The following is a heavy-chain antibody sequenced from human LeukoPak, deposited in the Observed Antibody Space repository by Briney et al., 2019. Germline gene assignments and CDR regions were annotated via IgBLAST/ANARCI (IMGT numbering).Heavy chain of an antibody. J-gene: IGHJ4*02. CDR3: AGNGHRSVWTMIVVL. D-gene: IGHD3-22*01. V-gene: IGHV3-7*01. CDR1: GFTFNRDW. CDR2: IKEDGSEK. Sequence: GGSLRLSCTASGFTFNRDWTAWVRQAPGKGLEWVANIKEDGSEKNYVDSVKGRFTISRDNAENSLYLQMNSLRVEDTAVYYCAGNGHRSVWTMIVVLWGQGTLVTVSS.